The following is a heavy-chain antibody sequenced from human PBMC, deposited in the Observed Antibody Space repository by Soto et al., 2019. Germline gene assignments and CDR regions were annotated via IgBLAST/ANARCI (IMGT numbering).Heavy chain of an antibody. V-gene: IGHV3-48*02. CDR1: GFTFSSYS. Sequence: GGSLRLSCAASGFTFSSYSMNWVRQAPGKGLEWVSYISSSSTIYYADSVKGRFTIPRDNAKNSLYLRMNSLRDEDTAVYYCATLDTAMVHFDYWGQGTLVTVSS. D-gene: IGHD5-18*01. CDR3: ATLDTAMVHFDY. CDR2: ISSSSTI. J-gene: IGHJ4*02.